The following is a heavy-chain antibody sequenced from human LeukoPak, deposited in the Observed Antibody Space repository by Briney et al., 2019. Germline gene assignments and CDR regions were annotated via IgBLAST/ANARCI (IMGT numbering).Heavy chain of an antibody. CDR3: AKNSGGTCYSHLDY. V-gene: IGHV3-23*01. J-gene: IGHJ4*02. CDR2: ISGSGGST. CDR1: GFTFSSYG. D-gene: IGHD2-15*01. Sequence: GGSLRLSCAASGFTFSSYGMTWVRQAPGKGLEWVSGISGSGGSTYYEDSVKGRFTISRDSSKNTLYLQMNSLRAEDTAVYYCAKNSGGTCYSHLDYWGQGTLVTVSS.